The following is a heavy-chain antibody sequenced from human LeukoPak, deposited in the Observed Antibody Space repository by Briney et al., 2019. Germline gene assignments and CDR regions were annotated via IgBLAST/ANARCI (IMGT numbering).Heavy chain of an antibody. CDR1: GYTFTSYG. D-gene: IGHD3-10*01. J-gene: IGHJ5*02. CDR3: ARARTSGSYFWFDP. CDR2: ISAYNGNT. V-gene: IGHV1-18*01. Sequence: ASVKVSCKASGYTFTSYGISWVRQAPGQGLEWMGWISAYNGNTNYAQTLQGRVTMTTDTSTSTAYMELRSLRSDDTAVYYCARARTSGSYFWFDPWGQGTLVTVSS.